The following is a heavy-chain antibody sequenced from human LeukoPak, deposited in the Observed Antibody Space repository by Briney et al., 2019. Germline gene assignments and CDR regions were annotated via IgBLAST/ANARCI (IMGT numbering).Heavy chain of an antibody. CDR3: ARRNIVLMVYDL. CDR2: IYYSGST. Sequence: SETLSLTCTVSGGSISTYYWSWIRQPPGKGLEWIGSIYYSGSTYYNPSLKSRVTISVDTSKNQFSLKLSSVTAADTAVYYCARRNIVLMVYDLWGQGTLVTVSS. J-gene: IGHJ5*02. CDR1: GGSISTYY. V-gene: IGHV4-39*01. D-gene: IGHD2-8*01.